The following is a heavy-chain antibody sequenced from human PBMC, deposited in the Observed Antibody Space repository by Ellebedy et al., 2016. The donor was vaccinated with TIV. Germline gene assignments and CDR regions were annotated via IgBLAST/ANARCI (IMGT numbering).Heavy chain of an antibody. J-gene: IGHJ1*01. D-gene: IGHD6-19*01. CDR2: ISSSSSTI. CDR1: GFTFSSYS. Sequence: GESLKISXAASGFTFSSYSMNWVRQAPGKGLEWVSYISSSSSTIYYADSVKGRFTISRDNAKNSLYLQMNSLRAEDTAVYYCARNARGLKQWLVSEYFQHWGQGTLVTVSS. CDR3: ARNARGLKQWLVSEYFQH. V-gene: IGHV3-48*01.